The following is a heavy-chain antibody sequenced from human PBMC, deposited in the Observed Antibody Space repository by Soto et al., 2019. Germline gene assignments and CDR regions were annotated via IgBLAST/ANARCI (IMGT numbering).Heavy chain of an antibody. J-gene: IGHJ6*02. CDR1: GGTFSSYA. CDR2: IIPIFGTA. CDR3: AREEPPADYYYGMDV. Sequence: SVKVSCKASGGTFSSYAISWVRQAPGQGLEWMGGIIPIFGTANYAQKFQGRVTITADESTSTAYMELSSLRSEDTAVYYCAREEPPADYYYGMDVWGQGTRVTVSS. V-gene: IGHV1-69*13. D-gene: IGHD2-2*01.